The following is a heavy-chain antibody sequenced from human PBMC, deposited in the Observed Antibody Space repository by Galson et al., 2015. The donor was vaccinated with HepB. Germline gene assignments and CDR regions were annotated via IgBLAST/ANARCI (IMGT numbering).Heavy chain of an antibody. D-gene: IGHD2-2*01. CDR3: TKSGLSGPIPAAVDY. V-gene: IGHV3-23*01. Sequence: SLRISCAASGFIFSSYAMSWARQAPGKGLEWVSIIRDSGSRTYYADSVRGRFTISRDNSKHTLYLQMNSLRAEDTAVYYCTKSGLSGPIPAAVDYWGQGTLITVSS. CDR2: IRDSGSRT. J-gene: IGHJ4*02. CDR1: GFIFSSYA.